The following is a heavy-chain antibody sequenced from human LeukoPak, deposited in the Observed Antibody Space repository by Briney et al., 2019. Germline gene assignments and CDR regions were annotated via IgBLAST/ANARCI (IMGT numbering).Heavy chain of an antibody. D-gene: IGHD3-10*01. Sequence: GGSLRLSCAASGFTFSSYEMNWVRQAPGKGVEWVSYISSSGSTIYYADSVKGRFTISRDNAKNSLYLQMNSLRAEDTAVYYCARNPLNRGNDYWGQGTLVTVSS. V-gene: IGHV3-48*03. CDR3: ARNPLNRGNDY. J-gene: IGHJ4*02. CDR1: GFTFSSYE. CDR2: ISSSGSTI.